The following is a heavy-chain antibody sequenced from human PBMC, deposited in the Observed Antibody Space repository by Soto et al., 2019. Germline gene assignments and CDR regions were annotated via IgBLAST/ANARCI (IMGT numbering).Heavy chain of an antibody. Sequence: QVQLVQSGAEVKKPGASVKVSCKASGYTFTSYGISWVRQAPGQGLEWMGWISAYNGNTNYAQKLQGRVTMTTDTSTSTAYMELRILRSDDTAVYYCARRASGYYYYYGMDVWGQGTTVTVSS. CDR2: ISAYNGNT. CDR1: GYTFTSYG. D-gene: IGHD6-25*01. CDR3: ARRASGYYYYYGMDV. V-gene: IGHV1-18*04. J-gene: IGHJ6*02.